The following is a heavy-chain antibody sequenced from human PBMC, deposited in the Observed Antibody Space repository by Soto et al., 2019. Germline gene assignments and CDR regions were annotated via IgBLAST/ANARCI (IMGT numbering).Heavy chain of an antibody. CDR1: GDSISNVNYC. V-gene: IGHV4-30-4*01. CDR3: ARGPSRDKVDY. Sequence: QVQLQESGPGLVKPSQTLSLTCTVSGDSISNVNYCWSWIRQPPDKGLECIGHIYDGGSTYHNPSLTSRVTISVDTSKNQFPLQLRAVSAADTAVYYCARGPSRDKVDYRGQGTLVTVSS. CDR2: IYDGGST. J-gene: IGHJ4*02.